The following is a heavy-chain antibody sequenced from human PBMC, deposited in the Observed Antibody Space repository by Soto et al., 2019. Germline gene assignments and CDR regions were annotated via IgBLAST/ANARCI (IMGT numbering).Heavy chain of an antibody. CDR2: IYYSGST. CDR3: ARTRYDFPQDYNWFDP. V-gene: IGHV4-39*01. D-gene: IGHD3-3*01. J-gene: IGHJ5*02. Sequence: LSLTCTVSGGSISSSSYYWGWIRQPPGKGLEWIGSIYYSGSTYYNPSLKSRVTISVDTSKNQFSLKLSSVTAADTAVYYCARTRYDFPQDYNWFDPWGQGTLVTVSS. CDR1: GGSISSSSYY.